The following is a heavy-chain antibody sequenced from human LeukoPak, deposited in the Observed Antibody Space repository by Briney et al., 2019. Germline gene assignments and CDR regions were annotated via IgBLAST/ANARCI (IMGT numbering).Heavy chain of an antibody. CDR3: AKNKFFSIGGTGYYMDV. D-gene: IGHD1-14*01. CDR2: ISGSGGAT. CDR1: GFTFSSYA. V-gene: IGHV3-23*01. Sequence: GGSLRLSCAASGFTFSSYAMSWVRQAPGKGLEWVSEISGSGGATDFADSVKGRFTISRDNSKNTLFLQMNSLRAEDTAVYYCAKNKFFSIGGTGYYMDVWGRGTTVTISS. J-gene: IGHJ6*03.